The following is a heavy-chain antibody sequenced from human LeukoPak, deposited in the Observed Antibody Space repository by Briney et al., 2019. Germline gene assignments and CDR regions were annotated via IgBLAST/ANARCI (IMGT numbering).Heavy chain of an antibody. CDR1: GGSFSISDYY. CDR3: ARHHLGFCGSTSCSSCDFDY. D-gene: IGHD2-2*01. J-gene: IGHJ4*02. CDR2: IYYSGST. Sequence: SETLSLTCTVSGGSFSISDYYWGWIRQPPGKGLEWIGSIYYSGSTYYNPSLKSRVTISVDTSKNQFSLKLSSVTAADTAVFYRARHHLGFCGSTSCSSCDFDYWGQGSLVTVSS. V-gene: IGHV4-39*01.